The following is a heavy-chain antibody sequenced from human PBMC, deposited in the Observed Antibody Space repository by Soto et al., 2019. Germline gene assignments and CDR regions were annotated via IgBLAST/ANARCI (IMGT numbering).Heavy chain of an antibody. V-gene: IGHV4-30-2*01. J-gene: IGHJ4*02. CDR3: ARGNVVAIDY. Sequence: SETLSLTCTVSGGSISSGGYSWSWIRQPPGKGLEWIGYIYHSGSTYYNPSLKSRVTISVDRSKNQFSLKLSSVTAADTAVYYCARGNVVAIDYWGQGTLVTSPQ. D-gene: IGHD2-21*01. CDR2: IYHSGST. CDR1: GGSISSGGYS.